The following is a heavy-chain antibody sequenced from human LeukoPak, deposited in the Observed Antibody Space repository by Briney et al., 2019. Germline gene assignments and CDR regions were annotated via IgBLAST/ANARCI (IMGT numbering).Heavy chain of an antibody. Sequence: EASVKASCKVSGGTLSSFAISWARQAPGQGLEWMGGIIPMYATANYAQKFQGRVTVTADESTSTAYMELSSLRSEDTAVYYCASRWILGYCSSNTCGHNYYNGMDVWGKGTTVTVSS. CDR1: GGTLSSFA. J-gene: IGHJ6*04. V-gene: IGHV1-69*13. CDR3: ASRWILGYCSSNTCGHNYYNGMDV. D-gene: IGHD2-2*01. CDR2: IIPMYATA.